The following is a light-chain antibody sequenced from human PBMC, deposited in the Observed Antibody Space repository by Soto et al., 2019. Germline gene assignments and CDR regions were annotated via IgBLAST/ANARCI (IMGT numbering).Light chain of an antibody. CDR2: DAY. J-gene: IGKJ1*01. CDR1: QSVXRW. V-gene: IGKV1-5*01. Sequence: DIQVTQSPSTLSASVGDRVTIACRASQSVXRWLAWYQPKPGKAPKVLXDDAYNLESGGPSRLSGSGSATEFTPTISSLQPDYFSTYYCQHYNSDSWTFGQGTKVDIK. CDR3: QHYNSDSWT.